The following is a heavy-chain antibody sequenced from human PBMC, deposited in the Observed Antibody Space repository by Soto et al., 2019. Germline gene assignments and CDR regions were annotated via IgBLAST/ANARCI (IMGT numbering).Heavy chain of an antibody. D-gene: IGHD6-19*01. CDR1: GFTLSSYA. J-gene: IGHJ4*02. CDR2: ISGSGDST. CDR3: AKDRGYSSAWRFDY. V-gene: IGHV3-23*01. Sequence: GGSLRLSCTATGFTLSSYAMTWVRQASGEGLEWVSTISGSGDSTYYADSVKGRFTISRDSSKNTVYLQMNNLRGEDTAVYYCAKDRGYSSAWRFDYWGQGTLVTVSS.